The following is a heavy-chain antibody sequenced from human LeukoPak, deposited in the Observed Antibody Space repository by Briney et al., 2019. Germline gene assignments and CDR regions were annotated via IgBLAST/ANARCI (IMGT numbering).Heavy chain of an antibody. V-gene: IGHV4-4*08. CDR3: ARDGGANRNFDY. CDR2: VYTNGGT. D-gene: IGHD4/OR15-4a*01. Sequence: SETLSLTCTVSGGSIRSYSWSWIRQPPEKGLEWIGYVYTNGGTNYNPSLKSRVTLSQDTSKNQFYLRLTSVTAADTAVYYCARDGGANRNFDYWGQGMLVTVSS. CDR1: GGSIRSYS. J-gene: IGHJ4*02.